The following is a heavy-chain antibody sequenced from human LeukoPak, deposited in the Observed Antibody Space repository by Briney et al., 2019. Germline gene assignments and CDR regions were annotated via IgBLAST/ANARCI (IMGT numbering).Heavy chain of an antibody. Sequence: SETLSLTCAVSGYSISSGYYWGWIRQPPGKGLERIGSIYHSGSTYYNPSLKSRVTISVDTSKNQFSLKLSSVTAADTAVYYCARHQPADHFFDYWGQGTLVTVSS. D-gene: IGHD2-15*01. J-gene: IGHJ4*02. CDR2: IYHSGST. V-gene: IGHV4-38-2*01. CDR1: GYSISSGYY. CDR3: ARHQPADHFFDY.